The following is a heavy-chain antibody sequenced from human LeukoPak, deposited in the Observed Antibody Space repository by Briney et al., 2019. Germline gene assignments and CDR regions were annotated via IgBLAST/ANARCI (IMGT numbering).Heavy chain of an antibody. CDR3: ARDPSYGSFDY. CDR1: GGSISSYY. Sequence: SGTLSLTCTVSGGSISSYYWSWIRQPPGKGLEWIWYISYSGSTNYNPSLKSRVTISVHTAKNQFSLKLSSVTAADTAVYYCARDPSYGSFDYWGRGTLVTVSS. J-gene: IGHJ4*02. CDR2: ISYSGST. D-gene: IGHD5-18*01. V-gene: IGHV4-59*01.